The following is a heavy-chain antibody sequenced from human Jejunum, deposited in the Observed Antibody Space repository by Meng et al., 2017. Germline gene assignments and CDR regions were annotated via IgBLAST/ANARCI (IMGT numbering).Heavy chain of an antibody. CDR2: ISHTGRI. CDR1: GGSISNNNW. J-gene: IGHJ5*02. D-gene: IGHD2/OR15-2a*01. CDR3: ARDLLDPNIAATGWFDP. V-gene: IGHV4-4*02. Sequence: GQLEERGPGLVKPSGTLPLTCAVSGGSISNNNWWSWVRQPPGKGLEWIGEISHTGRINYNPSLKSRVTMSLDKSKNQFSLDLTSVTGADTAVYYCARDLLDPNIAATGWFDPWGQGTLVTVSS.